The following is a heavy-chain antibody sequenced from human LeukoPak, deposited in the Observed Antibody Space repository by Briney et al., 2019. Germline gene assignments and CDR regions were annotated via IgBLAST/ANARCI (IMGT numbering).Heavy chain of an antibody. CDR1: GGSISTYY. D-gene: IGHD6-13*01. CDR3: ARIPGGYSSNWYYFDY. CDR2: IYYSGST. V-gene: IGHV4-59*01. Sequence: SETLSLTCTVSGGSISTYYWSWIRQPPGKGLEWIGDIYYSGSTNYNPSLKSRVTISVDTSKNQFSLKLSSVTAADTAVCYCARIPGGYSSNWYYFDYWGQGTLVTVSS. J-gene: IGHJ4*02.